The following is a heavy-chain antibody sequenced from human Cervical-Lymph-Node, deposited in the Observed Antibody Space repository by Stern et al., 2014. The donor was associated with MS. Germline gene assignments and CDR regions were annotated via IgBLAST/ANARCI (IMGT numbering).Heavy chain of an antibody. CDR2: INPSGGST. CDR3: ARGMATINDAFDI. Sequence: QVQLVQSGAEVKKPGASVKVSCKASGYTFTSYYMHWVRQAPGQGLEWMGIINPSGGSTSYAQKIQGRVTMTRDTSTSTVYMELSSVRSEDTAVYYCARGMATINDAFDIWGQGTMVTVSS. CDR1: GYTFTSYY. D-gene: IGHD5-12*01. J-gene: IGHJ3*02. V-gene: IGHV1-46*01.